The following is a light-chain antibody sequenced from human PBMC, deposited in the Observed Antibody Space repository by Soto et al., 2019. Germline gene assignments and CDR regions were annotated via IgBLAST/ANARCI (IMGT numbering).Light chain of an antibody. CDR3: QRYNNWPPWT. V-gene: IGKV3-15*01. CDR1: QSVSSN. Sequence: EIVMTQSPATLSVSPGERATLSCRASQSVSSNLAWYQQKPARAPRLLIFGASTRATGIPARVSGSGSGTEFTLTISSLQSEDFAVYYCQRYNNWPPWTFGQGTKVEIK. J-gene: IGKJ1*01. CDR2: GAS.